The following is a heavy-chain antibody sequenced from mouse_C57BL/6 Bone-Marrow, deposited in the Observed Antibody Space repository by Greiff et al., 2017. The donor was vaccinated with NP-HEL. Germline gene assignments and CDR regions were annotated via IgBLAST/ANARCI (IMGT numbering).Heavy chain of an antibody. D-gene: IGHD1-1*01. J-gene: IGHJ2*01. CDR3: AIYYSGSSYV. CDR2: IYPGSGST. V-gene: IGHV1-55*01. Sequence: QVQLQQPGAELVKPGASVKMSCKASGYTFTSYWITWVKQRPGQGLEWIGDIYPGSGSTNYNEKFTSKATPTVDTSSSTAYMQLSSLTSEDSAVYYCAIYYSGSSYVWGQGTTLTVSS. CDR1: GYTFTSYW.